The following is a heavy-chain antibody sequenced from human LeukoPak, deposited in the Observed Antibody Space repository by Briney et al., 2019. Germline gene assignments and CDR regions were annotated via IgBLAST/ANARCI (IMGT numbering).Heavy chain of an antibody. V-gene: IGHV3-23*01. CDR1: GFTFSSYA. CDR2: ISGSGGST. Sequence: GGSLRLSCGASGFTFSSYAMSWVRQAPGKGLEWVSVISGSGGSTYYADSVKGRFTISRDNSKNTLYLQMNSLRAEDTAAYYCAKLGLYCSGGYCYSQYYFDYWGQGTLVTVSS. D-gene: IGHD2-15*01. J-gene: IGHJ4*02. CDR3: AKLGLYCSGGYCYSQYYFDY.